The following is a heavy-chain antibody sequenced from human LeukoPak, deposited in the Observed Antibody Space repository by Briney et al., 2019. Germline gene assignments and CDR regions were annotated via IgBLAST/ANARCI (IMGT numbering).Heavy chain of an antibody. Sequence: GGSLRLSCAASGFTFSTYGMSWVRQAPGKGLEWVSGISGSGGATYYADSVKGRFTVSRDDPHNTLYLQMNSVRAEDTAVYFCARGGVITMVRGLIDHWGQGALVTVSS. CDR1: GFTFSTYG. D-gene: IGHD3-10*01. CDR2: ISGSGGAT. J-gene: IGHJ4*02. CDR3: ARGGVITMVRGLIDH. V-gene: IGHV3-23*01.